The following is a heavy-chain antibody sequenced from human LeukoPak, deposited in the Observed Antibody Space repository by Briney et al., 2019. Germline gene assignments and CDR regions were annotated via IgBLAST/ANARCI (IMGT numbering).Heavy chain of an antibody. CDR3: ARRSYYDSSGYYGPWN. D-gene: IGHD3-22*01. J-gene: IGHJ1*01. CDR2: IYHSGST. V-gene: IGHV4-4*02. Sequence: PSETLSLTCAVSGGSISSSNWWSWVRQPPGKGLEWIGEIYHSGSTNYNPSLKSRVTISVDKSKNQFSLKLSSVTAADTAVYYCARRSYYDSSGYYGPWNWGQGTLVTVSS. CDR1: GGSISSSNW.